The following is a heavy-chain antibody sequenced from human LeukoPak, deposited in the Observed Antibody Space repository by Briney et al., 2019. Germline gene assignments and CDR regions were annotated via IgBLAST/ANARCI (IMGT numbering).Heavy chain of an antibody. CDR1: GFTFNNYV. J-gene: IGHJ4*02. D-gene: IGHD5-12*01. CDR2: ISGSGGST. Sequence: GGSLRLSCAASGFTFNNYVMNWVRQAPGKGLEWVSAISGSGGSTYYADSVKGRFTISRDNSKNTLYLQMNSLRAEDTAVYYCAKLVATTRPYYFDYWGQGTLVTVSS. V-gene: IGHV3-23*01. CDR3: AKLVATTRPYYFDY.